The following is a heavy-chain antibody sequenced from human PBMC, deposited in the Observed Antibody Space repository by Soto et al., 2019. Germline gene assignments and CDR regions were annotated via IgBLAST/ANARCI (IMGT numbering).Heavy chain of an antibody. J-gene: IGHJ4*02. Sequence: LTCTVSGGSMSSNYWTWIRQSPGKGLEWIGYIYYTGSTKYNPSLKSRVTISLDTSKNQFSLRLTSVTSADTAVYYCARGGSYGDFFDYWGQGAQVTVSS. CDR2: IYYTGST. CDR3: ARGGSYGDFFDY. V-gene: IGHV4-59*01. D-gene: IGHD4-17*01. CDR1: GGSMSSNY.